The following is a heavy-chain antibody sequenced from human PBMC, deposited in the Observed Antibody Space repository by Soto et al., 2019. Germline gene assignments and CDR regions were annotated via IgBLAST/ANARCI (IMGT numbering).Heavy chain of an antibody. D-gene: IGHD3-10*01. CDR3: ARDGYDGSGSPYPAY. CDR1: GCSMSNYF. J-gene: IGHJ4*02. CDR2: IYNLGST. Sequence: PSESLSLTSSVSGCSMSNYFGSWIRQSPGKGLEWIGYIYNLGSTDYNPSLKSRVTISVDTSKRQFSLRLTSVTAADTAVYYCARDGYDGSGSPYPAYWGPGTQVTVSS. V-gene: IGHV4-59*01.